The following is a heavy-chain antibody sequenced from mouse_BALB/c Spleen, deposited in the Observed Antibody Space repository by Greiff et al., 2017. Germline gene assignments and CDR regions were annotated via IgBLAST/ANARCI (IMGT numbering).Heavy chain of an antibody. V-gene: IGHV1-18*01. J-gene: IGHJ4*01. CDR3: ARTTTVVAPGMDY. Sequence: EVKLQQSGPELVKPGASVKIPCKASGYTFTDYNMDWVKQSHGKSLEWIGDINPNNGGTIYNQKFKGKATLTVDKSSSTAYMELRSLTSEDTAVYYCARTTTVVAPGMDYWGQGTSVTVSS. D-gene: IGHD1-1*01. CDR1: GYTFTDYN. CDR2: INPNNGGT.